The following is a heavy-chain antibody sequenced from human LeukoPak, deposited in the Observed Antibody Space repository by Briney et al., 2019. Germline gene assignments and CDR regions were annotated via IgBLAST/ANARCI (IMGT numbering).Heavy chain of an antibody. V-gene: IGHV4-38-2*02. CDR1: GYSISSGYY. J-gene: IGHJ3*02. Sequence: SETLSLTCTVSGYSISSGYYWGWIRQPPGKGLEWIGSIYHSGSTYYNPSLKSRVTISVDTSKNQFSLKLSSVTAADTAVYYCARREAAYDAFDIWGQGTMVTVSS. CDR2: IYHSGST. CDR3: ARREAAYDAFDI. D-gene: IGHD6-25*01.